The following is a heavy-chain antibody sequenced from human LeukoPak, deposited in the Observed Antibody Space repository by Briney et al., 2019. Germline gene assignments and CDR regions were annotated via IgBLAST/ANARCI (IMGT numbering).Heavy chain of an antibody. CDR1: GFTFSSYA. Sequence: PGGSLSHSCAASGFTFSSYAMSWVRQAPGKGLEWVSAISGSGGSTYYADSVKGRFTISRDNSKNTLYLQMNSLRAEDTAVYYCAKSTYLLTVMVRYWGQGAVDSVSS. V-gene: IGHV3-23*01. CDR3: AKSTYLLTVMVRY. CDR2: ISGSGGST. J-gene: IGHJ4*02. D-gene: IGHD5-18*01.